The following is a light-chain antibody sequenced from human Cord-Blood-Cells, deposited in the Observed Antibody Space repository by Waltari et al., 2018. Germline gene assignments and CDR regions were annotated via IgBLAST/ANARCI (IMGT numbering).Light chain of an antibody. J-gene: IGLJ2*01. CDR1: SSDVGRYNL. Sequence: QSALTQPAPVSGSPGQSITISCPGTSSDVGRYNLFSWYQQHPGKAPKLMIYEGSKRPSGVSNRFSGSKSGNTASLTISGLQAEDEADYYCCSYAGSSTFGVVFGGGTKLTVL. V-gene: IGLV2-23*03. CDR3: CSYAGSSTFGVV. CDR2: EGS.